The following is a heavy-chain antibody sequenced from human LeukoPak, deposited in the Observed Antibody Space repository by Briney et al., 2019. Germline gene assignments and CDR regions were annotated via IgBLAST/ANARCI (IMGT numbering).Heavy chain of an antibody. CDR1: GGSFSGYY. CDR3: ARVGQWLGVDY. Sequence: SETLSLTCAVYGGSFSGYYWSWIRQPPGKGLEWIGEINHSGSTNYNPSLKSRVTISVDTSKNQFSLKLSSVTAADTAVYYCARVGQWLGVDYWGQGTLVTVSS. D-gene: IGHD6-19*01. J-gene: IGHJ4*02. V-gene: IGHV4-34*01. CDR2: INHSGST.